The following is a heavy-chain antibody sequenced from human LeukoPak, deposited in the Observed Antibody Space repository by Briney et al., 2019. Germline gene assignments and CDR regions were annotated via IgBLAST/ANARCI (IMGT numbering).Heavy chain of an antibody. CDR3: ARDPRPGYSGGWYYFDY. CDR1: AFSFSTYA. V-gene: IGHV3-23*01. Sequence: PPGRSLRLSCAASAFSFSTYAMSSARQAPGNGLEWVSSITDTGDRTYYTDSVKGRFTISRDNSWNPLSLQMNNLRGEDAARYYCARDPRPGYSGGWYYFDYWGQGALVTVSS. J-gene: IGHJ4*02. D-gene: IGHD6-19*01. CDR2: ITDTGDRT.